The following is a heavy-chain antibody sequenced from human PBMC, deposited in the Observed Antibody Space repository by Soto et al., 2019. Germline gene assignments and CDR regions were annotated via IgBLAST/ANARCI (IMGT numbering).Heavy chain of an antibody. CDR1: GFTFSSYA. Sequence: EVQLLESGGGLVQPGGSLRLSCAASGFTFSSYAMSWVRQAPGKGLEWVSAISGSGGSTYYADSVKGRFTISRDNPKNTLYLQMNSLRAEDTAVYYCAKDGEDLLLGGGVYWGQGTLVTVSS. J-gene: IGHJ4*02. V-gene: IGHV3-23*01. CDR3: AKDGEDLLLGGGVY. CDR2: ISGSGGST. D-gene: IGHD2-8*02.